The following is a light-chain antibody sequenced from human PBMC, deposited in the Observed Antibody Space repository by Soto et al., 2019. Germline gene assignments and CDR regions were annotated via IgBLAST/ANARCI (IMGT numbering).Light chain of an antibody. CDR2: DAS. V-gene: IGKV3-11*01. CDR3: QQRGDWPPRAT. CDR1: QSVGNY. J-gene: IGKJ5*01. Sequence: EIVWTQSPATLSLSPGERATLSCRASQSVGNYLAWYQQRPGQAPRLLIYDASNRATDIPARFSGSQSGTDFPLTISSLEPEDCAVYYFQQRGDWPPRATLGQGTRLQMK.